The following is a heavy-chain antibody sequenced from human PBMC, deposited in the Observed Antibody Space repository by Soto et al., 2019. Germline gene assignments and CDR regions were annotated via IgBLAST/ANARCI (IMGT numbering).Heavy chain of an antibody. D-gene: IGHD1-26*01. J-gene: IGHJ4*02. CDR1: GFTFSKHA. CDR3: AKDHGTYASVGGDY. Sequence: GGSLRLSCDASGFTFSKHAKSWVRQAPGNGLEGVSTISGAGGATFDADSVKGRFTTPRDNSKSTLSLQLNSLRAEDTAIYYCAKDHGTYASVGGDYWGQGTLVTVSS. CDR2: ISGAGGAT. V-gene: IGHV3-23*01.